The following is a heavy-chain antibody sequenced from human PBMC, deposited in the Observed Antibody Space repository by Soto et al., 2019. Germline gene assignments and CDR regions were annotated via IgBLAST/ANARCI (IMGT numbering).Heavy chain of an antibody. CDR1: GFTFSSYG. CDR3: AKGRSAIYLDY. Sequence: PGGSLRLSCAASGFTFSSYGMHWVRQAPGKGLEWVAVISYDGSNKYYADSVKGRFTISRDNSKNTLYLQMNSLRAEDTAVYYCAKGRSAIYLDYWGQGTLVTVSS. D-gene: IGHD2-2*02. CDR2: ISYDGSNK. V-gene: IGHV3-30*18. J-gene: IGHJ4*02.